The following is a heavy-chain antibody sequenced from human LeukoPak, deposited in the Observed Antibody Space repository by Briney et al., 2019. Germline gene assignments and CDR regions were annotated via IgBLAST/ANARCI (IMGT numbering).Heavy chain of an antibody. D-gene: IGHD4-17*01. J-gene: IGHJ5*02. CDR2: IYNGGII. Sequence: SETLSLTCTVWGDSISRYYWRWIRPPAGKGLEWIGRIYNGGIITYNPSLKSRVTMSIDTSNNQFSLRLRFVTAADTAVYYCARDAGTTGEVKFDPWGQGTLVTVSS. CDR3: ARDAGTTGEVKFDP. V-gene: IGHV4-4*07. CDR1: GDSISRYY.